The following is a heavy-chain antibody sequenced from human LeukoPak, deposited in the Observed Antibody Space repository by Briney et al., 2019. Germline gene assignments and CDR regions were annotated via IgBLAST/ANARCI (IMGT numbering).Heavy chain of an antibody. CDR1: GYTFTSYD. J-gene: IGHJ6*02. D-gene: IGHD3-10*01. V-gene: IGHV1-8*01. Sequence: ASVTVSCKASGYTFTSYDINWVRQAPGQGLEWMGWMNPNSGNTGYAQKFQGRVTITRNTSISTAYMELSSLRSEDTAVYYCASCLGVRGVMPPGSYYGMDVWGQGTTVTVSS. CDR2: MNPNSGNT. CDR3: ASCLGVRGVMPPGSYYGMDV.